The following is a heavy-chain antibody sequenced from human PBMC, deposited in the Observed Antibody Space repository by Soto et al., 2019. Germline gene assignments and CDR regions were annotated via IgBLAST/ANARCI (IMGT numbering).Heavy chain of an antibody. V-gene: IGHV4-59*11. CDR1: GDAITRHY. D-gene: IGHD4-17*01. CDR3: VRNYGGNSQFFDL. CDR2: FFHTGTA. Sequence: QVQLQESGPGLVKPSETLSLNCSVSGDAITRHYWSWIRQSPGKGLEWLGYFFHTGTALFNPSLRSRVSMSVDTSKNQFSLKLTSVIPADTAVYFCVRNYGGNSQFFDLWGLGTLVTVSS. J-gene: IGHJ2*01.